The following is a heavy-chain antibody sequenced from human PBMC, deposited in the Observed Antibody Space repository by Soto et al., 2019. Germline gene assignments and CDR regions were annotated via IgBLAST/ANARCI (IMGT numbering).Heavy chain of an antibody. Sequence: QVQLQQWGAGLLKPSETLSLTCAVFGGSVNSGNYYWSWIRQPPGKGLEWIGEMSHSGGTHFNPALMRRVTISVDTSKTQFSLKMSSVTAADTALYYCARVERGTATTVVDAFDIWGPGTMVTVSS. CDR1: GGSVNSGNYY. CDR3: ARVERGTATTVVDAFDI. D-gene: IGHD1-1*01. J-gene: IGHJ3*02. V-gene: IGHV4-34*01. CDR2: MSHSGGT.